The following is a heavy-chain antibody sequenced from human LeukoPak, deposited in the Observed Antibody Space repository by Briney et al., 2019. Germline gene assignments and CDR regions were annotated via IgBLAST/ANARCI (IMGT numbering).Heavy chain of an antibody. CDR2: ISSSSSYI. CDR1: GFTFSSYS. CDR3: ARDDDSSGYYYVRGAFDI. Sequence: GGSLRLSCAASGFTFSSYSMNWVRQAPGKGLEWVSSISSSSSYIYYADSVKGRFTISRDNAKNSLYLQMNSLRAEDTAVYYCARDDDSSGYYYVRGAFDIWGQGTMVTVSS. D-gene: IGHD3-22*01. J-gene: IGHJ3*02. V-gene: IGHV3-21*01.